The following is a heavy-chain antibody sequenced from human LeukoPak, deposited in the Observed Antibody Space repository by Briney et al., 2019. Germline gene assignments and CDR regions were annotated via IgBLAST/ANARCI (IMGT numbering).Heavy chain of an antibody. D-gene: IGHD3-22*01. CDR2: INPNSGGT. J-gene: IGHJ3*02. CDR1: GYTFTGYY. Sequence: ASLKVSCKPSGYTFTGYYMHWVRQAPGQGLEWMGWINPNSGGTNYAQRFQGRVTMTRDTSISTAYMELSRLRSDDSAVYYCARYFYDSSGSSSDAYDIWGQGTMVTVSS. CDR3: ARYFYDSSGSSSDAYDI. V-gene: IGHV1-2*02.